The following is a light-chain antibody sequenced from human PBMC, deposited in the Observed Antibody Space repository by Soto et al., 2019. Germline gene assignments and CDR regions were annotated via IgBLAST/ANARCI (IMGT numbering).Light chain of an antibody. CDR1: QSIRGY. V-gene: IGKV1-39*01. CDR2: AAS. J-gene: IGKJ3*01. Sequence: DIQMTQSPSSLSASVGDRATITCRASQSIRGYLNWYLQKPGKAPKLLIYAASTLQTGVPSRFSGSGYGTDFTLTISSLQPEDFATYYCQQSYITPRTFGPGTKVDIK. CDR3: QQSYITPRT.